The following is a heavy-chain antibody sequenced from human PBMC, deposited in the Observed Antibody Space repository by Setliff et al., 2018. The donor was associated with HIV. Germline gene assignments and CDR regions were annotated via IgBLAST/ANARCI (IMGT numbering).Heavy chain of an antibody. CDR3: AFRGFGDSLSWFPLRY. V-gene: IGHV3-23*01. CDR1: GFRFDEYG. Sequence: GGSLRLSCAVSGFRFDEYGMSWVRQVPGKGLEWVSAITASGGSTYYADSVKGRFTISRDNSKNTLYLQMNSLRAEDTAVYYCAFRGFGDSLSWFPLRYWGQGTLVTVSS. J-gene: IGHJ4*02. CDR2: ITASGGST. D-gene: IGHD3-10*01.